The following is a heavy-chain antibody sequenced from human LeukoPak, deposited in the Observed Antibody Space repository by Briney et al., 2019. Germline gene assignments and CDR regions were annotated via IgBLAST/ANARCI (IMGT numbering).Heavy chain of an antibody. V-gene: IGHV3-30*02. CDR3: AKLEGATGYYYYYMDV. CDR2: IRYDGSNK. Sequence: GGSLRLSCAASGFTFYSYGMNWVRQAPGKGLEWVAFIRYDGSNKYYADSVKGRFTISRDNSKNTLYLQMNSLRAEDTAVYYCAKLEGATGYYYYYMDVWGKGTTVTVSS. CDR1: GFTFYSYG. D-gene: IGHD1-26*01. J-gene: IGHJ6*03.